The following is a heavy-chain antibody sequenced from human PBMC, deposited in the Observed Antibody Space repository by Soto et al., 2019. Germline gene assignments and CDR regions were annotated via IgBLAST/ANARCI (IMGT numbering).Heavy chain of an antibody. D-gene: IGHD6-6*01. CDR1: GFTFSSYA. CDR3: AKDLVYSSSSGY. V-gene: IGHV3-23*01. J-gene: IGHJ4*02. Sequence: EVQLLESGGGLVQPGGSLRLSCAASGFTFSSYAMSWVRQAPGKGLEWVSAISGSGGSTYYADSVKGRFTISRDNSKNTLYLQMNSLRAEVMAVYYCAKDLVYSSSSGYWGQGTLVTVSS. CDR2: ISGSGGST.